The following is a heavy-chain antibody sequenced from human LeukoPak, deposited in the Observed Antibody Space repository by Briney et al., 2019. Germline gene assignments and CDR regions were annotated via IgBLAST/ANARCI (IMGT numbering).Heavy chain of an antibody. Sequence: ASVKVSCKASGYTFTSYYMHWVRQAPGQGLEWMGIINPSGGSTSYAQKFQGRVTMTRDTSTSTVHMELSSLRSEDTAVYYCARGTLTMVRGVIGWFDPWGRGTLVTVSS. CDR2: INPSGGST. CDR3: ARGTLTMVRGVIGWFDP. J-gene: IGHJ5*02. CDR1: GYTFTSYY. D-gene: IGHD3-10*01. V-gene: IGHV1-46*01.